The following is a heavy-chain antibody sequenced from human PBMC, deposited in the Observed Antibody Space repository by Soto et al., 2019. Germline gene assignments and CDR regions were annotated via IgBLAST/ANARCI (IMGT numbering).Heavy chain of an antibody. D-gene: IGHD2-15*01. CDR2: IYYSGST. CDR1: GGSISSYY. Sequence: SETLSLTCTVSGGSISSYYWSWIRQPPGKGLEWIGYIYYSGSTNYNPSLKSRVTISVDTSKNQFSLKLSSVTAADTAVYYCARSLSHDSRGYCSGGSCYGRWKWGQGSPV. V-gene: IGHV4-59*01. J-gene: IGHJ4*02. CDR3: ARSLSHDSRGYCSGGSCYGRWK.